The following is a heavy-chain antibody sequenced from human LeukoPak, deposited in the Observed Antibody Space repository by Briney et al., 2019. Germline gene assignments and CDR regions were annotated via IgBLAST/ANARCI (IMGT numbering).Heavy chain of an antibody. Sequence: SGGSLRLSCAXSXXXVSSDXMSWVRQAXXXXXXXXSVXYSGGSTYYADSVKGRFTISRDNSKNTLYLQMNSLRAEDTAVYYCASPSGGSSWSYYYYGMDVWGQGTTVTVSS. CDR2: XYSGGST. CDR3: ASPSGGSSWSYYYYGMDV. D-gene: IGHD6-13*01. J-gene: IGHJ6*02. V-gene: IGHV3-66*01. CDR1: XXXVSSDX.